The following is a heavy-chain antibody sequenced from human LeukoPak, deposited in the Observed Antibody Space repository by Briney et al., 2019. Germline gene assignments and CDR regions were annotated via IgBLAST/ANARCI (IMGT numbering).Heavy chain of an antibody. CDR3: ARDYKYAFDN. CDR2: IGIDSGNT. J-gene: IGHJ4*02. V-gene: IGHV3-48*01. Sequence: GGSQRLSCAASGFTFSDYSMNWVRQAPGKGLEWISYIGIDSGNTNYAGSVKGRFTISGDKAKNSLYLQMNSLRVEDTAVYYCARDYKYAFDNWGQGTLVTVSS. CDR1: GFTFSDYS. D-gene: IGHD5-24*01.